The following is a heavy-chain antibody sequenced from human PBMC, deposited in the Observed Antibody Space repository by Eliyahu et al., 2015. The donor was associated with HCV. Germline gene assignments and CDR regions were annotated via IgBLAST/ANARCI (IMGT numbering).Heavy chain of an antibody. J-gene: IGHJ5*02. CDR1: GFTFSSYA. CDR3: AKRIIVDGPNWFDP. Sequence: EVQLLESGGGLVQPGGSLRLSCAASGFTFSSYAXGWVRQSPGKGLQWVSAMSGSGGGTYYADSLQGRFTISRDNSKSTLYLQMNSLRAEDTAIYYCAKRIIVDGPNWFDPWGQGTLVTVSS. CDR2: MSGSGGGT. V-gene: IGHV3-23*01. D-gene: IGHD2-15*01.